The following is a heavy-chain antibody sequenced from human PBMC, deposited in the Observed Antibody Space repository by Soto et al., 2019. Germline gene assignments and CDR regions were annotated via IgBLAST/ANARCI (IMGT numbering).Heavy chain of an antibody. Sequence: QVQLQESGPGLVKPSQTLSLTCTVSGGSISSGDYYWSWIRQPPGKGLEWIGYIYYSGSTYYNPSLKSRVTISVDPSKNQFSLKLSSVTAADTAVYYCASYAMTDDFWSVDGFDYWGQGTLVTVSS. CDR1: GGSISSGDYY. J-gene: IGHJ4*02. CDR3: ASYAMTDDFWSVDGFDY. V-gene: IGHV4-30-4*01. D-gene: IGHD3-3*01. CDR2: IYYSGST.